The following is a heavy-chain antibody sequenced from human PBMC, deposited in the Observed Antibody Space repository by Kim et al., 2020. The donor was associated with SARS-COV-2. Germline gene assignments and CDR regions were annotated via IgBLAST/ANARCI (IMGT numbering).Heavy chain of an antibody. Sequence: PSLKSRVTISVDTSKNQFSLKLSSVTAADTAVYYCARRNYYYDSSGYLDYWGQGTLVTVSS. V-gene: IGHV4-59*01. J-gene: IGHJ4*02. D-gene: IGHD3-22*01. CDR3: ARRNYYYDSSGYLDY.